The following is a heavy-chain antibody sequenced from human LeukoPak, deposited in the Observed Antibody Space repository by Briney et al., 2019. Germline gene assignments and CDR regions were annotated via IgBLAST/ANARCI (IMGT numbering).Heavy chain of an antibody. D-gene: IGHD4-11*01. Sequence: GESLKISCKGSGYSFTSYWIGWVRQMPGKGLEWMGIIYPGDSDTRYSPSFQGQVTISADKSISTAYLQWSSLKASDTAMYYCARRISGLMTTVTAFDDWGQGTLVTVSS. CDR1: GYSFTSYW. CDR2: IYPGDSDT. J-gene: IGHJ4*02. CDR3: ARRISGLMTTVTAFDD. V-gene: IGHV5-51*01.